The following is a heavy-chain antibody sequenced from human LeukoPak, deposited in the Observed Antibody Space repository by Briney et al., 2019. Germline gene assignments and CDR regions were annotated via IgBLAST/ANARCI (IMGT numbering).Heavy chain of an antibody. CDR1: GASISSYY. Sequence: WETLRLTCTVSGASISSYYWSWIRQPPGKGLEWIGYIYYSGSTSYNPSLTSRVPITVYTSKNQFSLNLSSVTAADTAVYYCARWSLYGSGWYFDYWGQGILVTVSS. CDR2: IYYSGST. J-gene: IGHJ4*02. V-gene: IGHV4-59*01. D-gene: IGHD6-19*01. CDR3: ARWSLYGSGWYFDY.